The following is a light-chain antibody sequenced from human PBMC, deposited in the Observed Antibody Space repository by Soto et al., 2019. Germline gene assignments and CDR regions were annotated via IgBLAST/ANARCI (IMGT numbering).Light chain of an antibody. V-gene: IGKV3-11*01. CDR2: DAS. CDR1: QSVNSF. J-gene: IGKJ2*01. CDR3: QQRRNFMTA. Sequence: EIVLTQSPATLSLSPGERVTLSCRASQSVNSFLAWYQQRPCQAPRLLIYDASHRATSVPARFTASGSGKDFAITIRSLKPEEFEVYYFQQRRNFMTALGQVTKVE.